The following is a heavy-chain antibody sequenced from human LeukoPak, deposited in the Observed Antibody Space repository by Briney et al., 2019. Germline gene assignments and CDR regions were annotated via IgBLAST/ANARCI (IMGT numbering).Heavy chain of an antibody. CDR2: IYSSGTT. CDR1: GGSISSYLYY. Sequence: SQTLPLTCTVSGGSISSYLYYWSWIRQPTGKVQEWIGRIYSSGTTNYNPSLKSRVTISIERSKNQVSLMLNSVTAADTAVYYCAGGAYGSGSYAKRFDPWGQGTLVIVSS. V-gene: IGHV4-61*02. J-gene: IGHJ5*02. D-gene: IGHD3-10*01. CDR3: AGGAYGSGSYAKRFDP.